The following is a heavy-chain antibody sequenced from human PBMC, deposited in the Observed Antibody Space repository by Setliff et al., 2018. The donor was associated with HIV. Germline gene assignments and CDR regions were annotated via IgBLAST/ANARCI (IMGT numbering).Heavy chain of an antibody. CDR3: ARGGSEDTSVVQVEYFQH. CDR1: GYTFTSYA. CDR2: INPSGGSK. D-gene: IGHD5-18*01. Sequence: ASVKVSCKASGYTFTSYAMHWVRQAPGQRLEWMGIINPSGGSKSYAQKFQGRVTMTRDTSTSTVYMDLSSRRSEDTAVYYCARGGSEDTSVVQVEYFQHWGQGTLVTVSS. V-gene: IGHV1-46*01. J-gene: IGHJ1*01.